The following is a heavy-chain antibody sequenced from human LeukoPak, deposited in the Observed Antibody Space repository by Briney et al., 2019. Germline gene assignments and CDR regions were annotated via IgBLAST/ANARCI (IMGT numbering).Heavy chain of an antibody. Sequence: GSLRLSCAASGFTFSSSAMSWVRQAPGKGLEWIGEISHSGSTTYNPSLRSRVTISGDTSKKQFSLKLSSVTAADTAVYYCVTYYYGSSAPKRNYWGQGILVTVSS. J-gene: IGHJ4*02. V-gene: IGHV4-34*08. D-gene: IGHD3-22*01. CDR3: VTYYYGSSAPKRNY. CDR2: ISHSGST. CDR1: GFTFSSSA.